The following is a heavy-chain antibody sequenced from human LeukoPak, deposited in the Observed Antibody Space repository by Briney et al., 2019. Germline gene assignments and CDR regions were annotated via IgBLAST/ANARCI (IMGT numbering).Heavy chain of an antibody. CDR1: GGSISTYY. Sequence: AETLSLTCTVSGGSISTYYWSWIRQPPGKGLEWIGCIYYSGSTNYNPSLKSRVTISVDTSKNQFSLKLSSVTAADTAVYYCASVIYSGYESWGQGTLVTVSS. V-gene: IGHV4-59*01. CDR2: IYYSGST. D-gene: IGHD5-12*01. J-gene: IGHJ4*02. CDR3: ASVIYSGYES.